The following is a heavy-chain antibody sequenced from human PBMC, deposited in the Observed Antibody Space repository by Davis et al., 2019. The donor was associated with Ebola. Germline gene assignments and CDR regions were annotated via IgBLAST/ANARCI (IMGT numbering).Heavy chain of an antibody. CDR2: INHSGST. CDR3: ASLGWVYYDFWSGYSNYGMDV. V-gene: IGHV4-34*01. D-gene: IGHD3-3*01. CDR1: GGSFSGYY. Sequence: SETLFLTCAVYGGSFSGYYWSWIRQPPGKGLEWIGEINHSGSTNYNPSLKSRVTISVDKSKNQFSLKLSSVTAADTAVYYCASLGWVYYDFWSGYSNYGMDVWGQGTTVTVSS. J-gene: IGHJ6*02.